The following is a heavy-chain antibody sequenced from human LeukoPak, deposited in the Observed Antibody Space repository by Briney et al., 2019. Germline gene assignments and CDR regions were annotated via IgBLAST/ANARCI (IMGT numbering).Heavy chain of an antibody. D-gene: IGHD3-22*01. CDR3: ARVLYFDSSGYYDY. CDR2: ISAYNGNT. Sequence: ASVKVSCKASGYTFTSYGISWARQAPGQGLEWMGWISAYNGNTNYAQKLQGRVTMTTDTSTSTAYMELRSLRSDDTAVYYCARVLYFDSSGYYDYWGQGTLVTVSS. J-gene: IGHJ4*02. CDR1: GYTFTSYG. V-gene: IGHV1-18*01.